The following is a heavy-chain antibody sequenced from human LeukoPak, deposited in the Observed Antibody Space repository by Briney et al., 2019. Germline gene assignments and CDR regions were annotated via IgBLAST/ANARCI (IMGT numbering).Heavy chain of an antibody. CDR2: IYYSGST. CDR1: GGSISSSSYY. J-gene: IGHJ4*02. Sequence: SETPSLTCTVSGGSISSSSYYWGWIRQPPGKGLEWIGSIYYSGSTYYNPSLKSRVTISVDTSKNQFSLKLSSVTAADTAVYYCASGDYGDFSRFDFWGQGTLVTVSS. V-gene: IGHV4-39*07. CDR3: ASGDYGDFSRFDF. D-gene: IGHD4-17*01.